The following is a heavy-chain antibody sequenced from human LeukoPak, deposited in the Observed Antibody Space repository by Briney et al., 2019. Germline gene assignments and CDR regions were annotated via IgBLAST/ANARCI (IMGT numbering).Heavy chain of an antibody. CDR3: AREGYYDSSGYYHFDY. CDR2: IIPIFGTA. Sequence: SVKVSCKASGGTFSSYAISWVRQAPGQGLEWMGGIIPIFGTANYARKFQGRVTITADESTSTAYMELSSLRSEDTAVYYCAREGYYDSSGYYHFDYWGHGTLVTVSS. CDR1: GGTFSSYA. V-gene: IGHV1-69*13. D-gene: IGHD3-22*01. J-gene: IGHJ4*01.